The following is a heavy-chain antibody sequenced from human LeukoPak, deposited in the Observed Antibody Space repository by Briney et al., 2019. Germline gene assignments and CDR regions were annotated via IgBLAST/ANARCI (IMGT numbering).Heavy chain of an antibody. CDR3: ARGAGGVVVPAAKYYFDY. CDR1: GGSISSYY. Sequence: SETLSLTCTVSGGSISSYYWSWIRQPPGKGLEWIGYIYYSGSTNYNPSLKSRVTISVDTSKNQFSLKLSSVTAADTAVYYCARGAGGVVVPAAKYYFDYWGQGTLVTVSS. J-gene: IGHJ4*02. V-gene: IGHV4-59*12. D-gene: IGHD2-2*01. CDR2: IYYSGST.